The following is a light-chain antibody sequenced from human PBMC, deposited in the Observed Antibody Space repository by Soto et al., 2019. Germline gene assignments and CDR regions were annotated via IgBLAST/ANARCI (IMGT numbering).Light chain of an antibody. V-gene: IGKV1-6*01. CDR1: QDISDD. J-gene: IGKJ1*01. CDR3: LQYHNYPQT. Sequence: ALQLTLSPSSLSACVGDRVTLICRASQDISDDVGWYQQTPGKAPKLLISGASRLQSGVPSRFSGSGSGAAFTLTITSLRPEDSATYYCLQYHNYPQTFGQGTKVDI. CDR2: GAS.